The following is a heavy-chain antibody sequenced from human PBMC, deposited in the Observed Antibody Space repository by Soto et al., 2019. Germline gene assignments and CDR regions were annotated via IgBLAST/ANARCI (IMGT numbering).Heavy chain of an antibody. Sequence: GGSLRLSCAASGFTFSDYYMSWIRQAPGKGLEWVSYISSSGSTIYYADSVKGRFTISRDNAKNSLYLQMNSLRAEDTAVYYCARDRVKSITIFGVVTNNDAFDIWGQGTMVTVSS. CDR1: GFTFSDYY. V-gene: IGHV3-11*01. D-gene: IGHD3-3*01. J-gene: IGHJ3*02. CDR3: ARDRVKSITIFGVVTNNDAFDI. CDR2: ISSSGSTI.